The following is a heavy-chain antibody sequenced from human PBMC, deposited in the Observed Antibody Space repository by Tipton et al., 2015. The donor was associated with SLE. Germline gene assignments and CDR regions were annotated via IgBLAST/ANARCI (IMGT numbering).Heavy chain of an antibody. CDR3: ARAPAPAPPTHYYYYFMDV. Sequence: TLSLTCTVSGGSLSSYYWSWIRQSPEKGLEWIGYISYSGSTNYNPSLKSRVTISVDTSENQFSLRLSSVTAADTAVYYCARAPAPAPPTHYYYYFMDVWGHGTTVTVSS. J-gene: IGHJ6*03. D-gene: IGHD2-2*01. CDR1: GGSLSSYY. CDR2: ISYSGST. V-gene: IGHV4-59*01.